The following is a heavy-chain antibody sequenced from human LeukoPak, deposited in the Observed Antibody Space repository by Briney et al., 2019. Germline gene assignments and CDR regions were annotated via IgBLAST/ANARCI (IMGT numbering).Heavy chain of an antibody. CDR3: ARVRGDYPYYYYGMDV. V-gene: IGHV4-38-2*02. Sequence: SETLSLTCTVSGYSISSGYYWGWIRQPPGKGLEWMGSIYHSGSTYYNPSLKSRVTISVDTSKNQFSLKLSSVTAADTAVYYCARVRGDYPYYYYGMDVWGQGTTVTVSS. J-gene: IGHJ6*02. D-gene: IGHD4-17*01. CDR1: GYSISSGYY. CDR2: IYHSGST.